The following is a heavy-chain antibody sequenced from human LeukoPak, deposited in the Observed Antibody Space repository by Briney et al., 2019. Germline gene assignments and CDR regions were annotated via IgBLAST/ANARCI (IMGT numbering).Heavy chain of an antibody. CDR2: LYYSGSS. J-gene: IGHJ4*02. CDR3: ARPIRN. CDR1: GDSISSSNSY. V-gene: IGHV4-39*07. Sequence: PSETLSLTCTVSGDSISSSNSYRGWIRQPPGKGLEWIGSLYYSGSSYYNPSLKSRVTISVDTSKNQFSLSLSSVTAADTAVYYCARPIRNWGQGTLVIVSS.